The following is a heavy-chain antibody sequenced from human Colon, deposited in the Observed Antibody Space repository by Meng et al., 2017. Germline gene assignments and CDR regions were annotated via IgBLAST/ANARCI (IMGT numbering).Heavy chain of an antibody. CDR1: GFTVGTPH. CDR2: VSSDGTFR. Sequence: QLQWGGSGGGVGQPGTSLGLSCALSGFTVGTPHPHMHWVRQAPGRGLEWVAVVSSDGTFRSYTGSVEGRFSVSRDNSKNTLYLQMSSLRAEDTAVYYCARGGLHDYGGHWGQGTLVTVS. D-gene: IGHD4-23*01. V-gene: IGHV3-30*03. CDR3: ARGGLHDYGGH. J-gene: IGHJ4*02.